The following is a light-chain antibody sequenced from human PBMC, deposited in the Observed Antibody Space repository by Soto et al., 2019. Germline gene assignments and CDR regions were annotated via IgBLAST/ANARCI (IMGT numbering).Light chain of an antibody. J-gene: IGKJ1*01. CDR3: QQYNDAKT. CDR2: GAS. CDR1: QSVNIK. Sequence: EIVMTQSPATLSVSPGERATLSCRASQSVNIKLAWYQQKFGQAPRLLIYGASTRAAGVPARFSGSGSGTEFTLTISSLQSEDSAVYYCQQYNDAKTFGQGTKVAIK. V-gene: IGKV3-15*01.